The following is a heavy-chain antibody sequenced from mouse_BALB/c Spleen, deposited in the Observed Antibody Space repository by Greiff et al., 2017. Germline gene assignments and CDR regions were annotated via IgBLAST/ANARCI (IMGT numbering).Heavy chain of an antibody. D-gene: IGHD1-1*01. Sequence: QVHVKQSGAELVRPGSSVKISCKASGYAFSSYWMNWVKQRPGQGLEWIGQIYPGDGDTNYNGKFKGKATLTADKSSSTAYMQLSSLTSEDSAVYFCARGGYYGYFDYWGQGTTLTVSS. J-gene: IGHJ2*01. CDR2: IYPGDGDT. CDR1: GYAFSSYW. V-gene: IGHV1-80*01. CDR3: ARGGYYGYFDY.